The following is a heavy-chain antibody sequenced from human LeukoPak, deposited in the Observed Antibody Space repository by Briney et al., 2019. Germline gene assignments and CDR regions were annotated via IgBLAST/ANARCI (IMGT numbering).Heavy chain of an antibody. D-gene: IGHD3-22*01. Sequence: PSETLSLTCTVPGGSISSGGYYWSWIRQHPGKGLEWIGYIYYSGSTYYNPSLKSRVTISVDTSKNQFSLKLSSVTAADTAVYYCARDPHPLYDSSGPHSQTWGQGTLVTVSS. CDR3: ARDPHPLYDSSGPHSQT. CDR2: IYYSGST. CDR1: GGSISSGGYY. V-gene: IGHV4-31*03. J-gene: IGHJ5*02.